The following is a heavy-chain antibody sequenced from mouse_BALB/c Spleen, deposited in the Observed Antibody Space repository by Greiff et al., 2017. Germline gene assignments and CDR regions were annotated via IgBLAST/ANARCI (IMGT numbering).Heavy chain of an antibody. D-gene: IGHD1-1*01. CDR2: IYWDDDK. CDR3: ARRGLRSPFDY. V-gene: IGHV8-12*01. Sequence: QVTLKESGPGILQPSQTLSLTCSFSGFSLSTSGMGVSWIRQPSGKGLEWLAHIYWDDDKRYNPSLKSRLTISKDTSSNQVFLKITSVDTADTATYYCARRGLRSPFDYWGQGTTLTVSS. CDR1: GFSLSTSGMG. J-gene: IGHJ2*01.